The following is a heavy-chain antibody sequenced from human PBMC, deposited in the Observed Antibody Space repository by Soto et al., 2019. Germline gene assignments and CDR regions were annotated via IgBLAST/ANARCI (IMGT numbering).Heavy chain of an antibody. V-gene: IGHV2-5*02. Sequence: QITLKESGPTLVRPTQTLTLTCTFSGFSLSTSGVGVGWIRQPPGKALEWLALIHWDDDKWYSSSLNSRLTVTNDTSKHQVLLRMNNMNPVDTTTYYCAHRRLEDGWFAPWGQGTLVTVSS. D-gene: IGHD1-1*01. J-gene: IGHJ5*02. CDR3: AHRRLEDGWFAP. CDR2: IHWDDDK. CDR1: GFSLSTSGVG.